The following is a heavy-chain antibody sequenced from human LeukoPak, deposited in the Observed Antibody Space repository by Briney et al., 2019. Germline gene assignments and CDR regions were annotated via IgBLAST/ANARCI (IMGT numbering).Heavy chain of an antibody. CDR2: INPDGSEK. V-gene: IGHV3-7*01. CDR1: GFTFSSYE. J-gene: IGHJ4*02. D-gene: IGHD2-2*01. Sequence: GGSLRLSCAASGFTFSSYEMNWVRQAPGKGLEWVASINPDGSEKYYVDSVKGRFTISRDSAKNSLSLQMNSLRAEDTALYYCARAGFLITSTFRHWGQGTLVTVSS. CDR3: ARAGFLITSTFRH.